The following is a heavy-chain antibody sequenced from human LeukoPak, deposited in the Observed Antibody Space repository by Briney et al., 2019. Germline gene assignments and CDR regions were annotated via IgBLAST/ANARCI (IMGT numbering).Heavy chain of an antibody. J-gene: IGHJ4*02. CDR2: INPNSGGA. CDR3: ARVGRAFTARSSFFDY. D-gene: IGHD6-6*01. CDR1: GYTFSGYY. V-gene: IGHV1-2*02. Sequence: ASVKVSCKASGYTFSGYYMHWVRQAPGQGLEWMGWINPNSGGANYAQKFQGRVTMTRDTSISTAYMELIRLRSADTAVYYCARVGRAFTARSSFFDYWGQGTLVTVSS.